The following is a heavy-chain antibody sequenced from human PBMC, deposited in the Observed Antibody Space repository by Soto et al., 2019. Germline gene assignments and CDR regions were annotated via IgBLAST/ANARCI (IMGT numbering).Heavy chain of an antibody. CDR3: AREALGRYYFDY. J-gene: IGHJ4*02. D-gene: IGHD7-27*01. V-gene: IGHV3-33*01. Sequence: QVQLVESGGGVVQPGRSLRLSCAASGFTFSSYGMHWVRQAPGKGLEWVAVIWYDGSNKYYADSVKGRFTISRDNSKNALYLQMNSLSAADTAVYYCAREALGRYYFDYWGQGTLVTVSS. CDR1: GFTFSSYG. CDR2: IWYDGSNK.